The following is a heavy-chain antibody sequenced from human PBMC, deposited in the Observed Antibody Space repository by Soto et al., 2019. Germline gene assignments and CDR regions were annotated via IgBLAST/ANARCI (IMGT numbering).Heavy chain of an antibody. CDR2: ISAHNGNT. Sequence: QVHLVQSGAEVKKPGASVKVSCKGSGYAFTTYGITWVRQAPGQGLVWMGWISAHNGNTNYAQKLQGRVTVTRDTSTSTAYMELRSLRSDDTAVYYCARGRYGDYWGQGALVTVSS. CDR1: GYAFTTYG. CDR3: ARGRYGDY. D-gene: IGHD1-1*01. V-gene: IGHV1-18*01. J-gene: IGHJ4*02.